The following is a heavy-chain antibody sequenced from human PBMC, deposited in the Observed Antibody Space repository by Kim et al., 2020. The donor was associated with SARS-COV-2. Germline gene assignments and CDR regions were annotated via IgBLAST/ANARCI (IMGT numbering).Heavy chain of an antibody. D-gene: IGHD4-17*01. CDR1: GFTFSSYW. V-gene: IGHV3-7*01. Sequence: GGSLRLSCAASGFTFSSYWMSWVRQAPGKGLEWVANIKQDGSEKYYVDSVKGRFTISRDNAKNSLYLQMNSLRAEDTAVYYCARDSGGGYGDYGSFDYWGQGTLVTVSS. CDR3: ARDSGGGYGDYGSFDY. CDR2: IKQDGSEK. J-gene: IGHJ4*02.